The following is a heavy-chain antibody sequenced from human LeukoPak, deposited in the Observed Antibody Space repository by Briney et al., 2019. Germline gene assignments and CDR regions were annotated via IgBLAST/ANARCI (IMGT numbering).Heavy chain of an antibody. CDR2: INHSGST. V-gene: IGHV4-34*01. CDR3: ARGRGMDV. J-gene: IGHJ6*02. Sequence: SETLSLTCAVYGGSFSGYYWSWIRQPPGKGLEWIGEINHSGSTNYNPSLKSRVTISVDTSKNQFSLKLSSVTAADTAVYYCARGRGMDVWGQGTTVPVSS. CDR1: GGSFSGYY.